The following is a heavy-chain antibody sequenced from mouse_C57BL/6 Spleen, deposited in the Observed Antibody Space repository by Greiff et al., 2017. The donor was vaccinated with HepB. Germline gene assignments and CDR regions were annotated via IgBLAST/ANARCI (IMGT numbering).Heavy chain of an antibody. CDR2: IRLKSDNYAT. CDR3: TAPTDYGSSYLRY. V-gene: IGHV6-3*01. J-gene: IGHJ2*01. Sequence: EVKLEESGGGLVQPGGSMKLSCVASGFTFSNYWMNWVRQSPEKGLEWVAQIRLKSDNYATHYAESVKGRFTISRDDSKSSVYLQMNNLRAEDTGIYYCTAPTDYGSSYLRYWGQGTTLTVSS. D-gene: IGHD1-1*01. CDR1: GFTFSNYW.